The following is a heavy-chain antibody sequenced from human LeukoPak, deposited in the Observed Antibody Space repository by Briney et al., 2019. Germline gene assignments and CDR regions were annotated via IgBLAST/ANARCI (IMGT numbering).Heavy chain of an antibody. V-gene: IGHV4-34*01. D-gene: IGHD6-19*01. Sequence: SETLSLTCAVYGGSFSGYYWSWIRQPPGKRLEWIGEINHSGSTNYNPSLKSRVTISVDTSKSQFSLKVISVTAADTAVYYCAKAVSVAGTPFGFSGQGAQVTVSS. CDR2: INHSGST. J-gene: IGHJ4*02. CDR3: AKAVSVAGTPFGF. CDR1: GGSFSGYY.